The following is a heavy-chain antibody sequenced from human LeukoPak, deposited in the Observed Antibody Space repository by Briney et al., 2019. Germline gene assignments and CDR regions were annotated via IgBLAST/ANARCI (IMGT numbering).Heavy chain of an antibody. Sequence: SVKVSCKASGGTFSSYAISWVRQAPGQGLEWMAGIIPIFGTTNYAQKFQGRVTITADESTSTAYMELSSLRSEDTAVYYCAREGNFGYSSGWDPQDYYYYGMDVWGQGTTVTVSS. CDR1: GGTFSSYA. CDR3: AREGNFGYSSGWDPQDYYYYGMDV. D-gene: IGHD6-19*01. J-gene: IGHJ6*02. CDR2: IIPIFGTT. V-gene: IGHV1-69*13.